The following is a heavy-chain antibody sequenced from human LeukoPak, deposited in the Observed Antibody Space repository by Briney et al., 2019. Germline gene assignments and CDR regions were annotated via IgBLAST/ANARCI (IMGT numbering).Heavy chain of an antibody. D-gene: IGHD2-2*01. CDR1: GFTFTSYS. CDR3: SGHCSSTSCAVFDP. Sequence: GGSLRLSCAASGFTFTSYSMNWVRQAPGKGLEWVSTISGGGGSTYYADSVKGRFTISRDNSKNTLYLQMNSLRAEDTAVYYCSGHCSSTSCAVFDPWGQGTLVTVSS. CDR2: ISGGGGST. J-gene: IGHJ5*02. V-gene: IGHV3-23*01.